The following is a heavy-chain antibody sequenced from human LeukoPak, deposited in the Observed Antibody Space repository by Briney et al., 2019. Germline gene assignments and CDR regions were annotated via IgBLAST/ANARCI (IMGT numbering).Heavy chain of an antibody. D-gene: IGHD1-14*01. CDR2: ISSSGGDT. V-gene: IGHV3-23*01. Sequence: GGSLRLSCAASGFTFSSYAMSWVRQAPGKGLEWVSGISSSGGDTPYADSVKGRFTISRDNSKNTLYLQMNSLRVEDTAIYYCAEKNSGPNPFDFWGQGTLVTVSS. CDR1: GFTFSSYA. J-gene: IGHJ4*02. CDR3: AEKNSGPNPFDF.